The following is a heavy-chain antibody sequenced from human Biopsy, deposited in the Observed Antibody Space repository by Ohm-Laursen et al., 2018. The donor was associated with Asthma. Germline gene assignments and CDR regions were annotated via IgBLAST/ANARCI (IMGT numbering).Heavy chain of an antibody. CDR2: VSWNSGSI. CDR3: VKDIRLQLWGFDS. D-gene: IGHD6-13*01. Sequence: SSLRLSCAASGFTFDDYAMHWVRQAPGKGLEWVSGVSWNSGSIDYADSVKGRFTISRDNAKNSLYPQMNSLRGADTALYYCVKDIRLQLWGFDSWGQGTLVTVSS. CDR1: GFTFDDYA. J-gene: IGHJ4*02. V-gene: IGHV3-9*01.